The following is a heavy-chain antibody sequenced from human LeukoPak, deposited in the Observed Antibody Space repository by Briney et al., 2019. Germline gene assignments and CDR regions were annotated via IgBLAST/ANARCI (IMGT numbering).Heavy chain of an antibody. CDR2: IYHSGST. V-gene: IGHV4-38-2*01. J-gene: IGHJ5*02. CDR1: GYSLSSGYY. Sequence: SETLSLTCAVSGYSLSSGYYWGWIRQPPGKGLEWIGSIYHSGSTYYNPSLKSRVTISVDTSKNQFSLKLSSVTAADTAVYYCASRRHRSAWFDPWGQGTLVTVSS. CDR3: ASRRHRSAWFDP.